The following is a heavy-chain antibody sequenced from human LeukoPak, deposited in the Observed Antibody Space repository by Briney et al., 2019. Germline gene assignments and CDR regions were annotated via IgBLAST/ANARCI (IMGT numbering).Heavy chain of an antibody. D-gene: IGHD2-2*02. CDR3: ASILYG. J-gene: IGHJ4*02. CDR1: GFTVSTYS. CDR2: FSSGGRT. Sequence: GGSLRLSCAASGFTVSTYSMSWVRQAPGKGLEWVATFSSGGRTSYADSVKGRFTISRDTSQNTVFLQMNSLRDEDTALYYCASILYGWGQGTLVTVSS. V-gene: IGHV3-53*01.